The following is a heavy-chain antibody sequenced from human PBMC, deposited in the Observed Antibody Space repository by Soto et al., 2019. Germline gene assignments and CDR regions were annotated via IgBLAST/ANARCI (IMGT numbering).Heavy chain of an antibody. V-gene: IGHV3-74*01. CDR1: EFTFSNYW. J-gene: IGHJ4*02. CDR2: INTDGSST. Sequence: GGSLRLSCTASEFTFSNYWMHWVRQAPGKGLEWVSCINTDGSSTNYADSVKGRFTISRDNAKNTLYLQMNSLRAEDTAVYYCARDKSGPADYWGQGTLVTVSS. CDR3: ARDKSGPADY. D-gene: IGHD5-12*01.